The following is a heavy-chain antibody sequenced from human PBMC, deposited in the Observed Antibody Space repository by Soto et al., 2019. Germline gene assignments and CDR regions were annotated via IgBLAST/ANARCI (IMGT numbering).Heavy chain of an antibody. CDR1: GFTFDDYA. V-gene: IGHV3-9*01. D-gene: IGHD6-19*01. CDR3: AVSSGWYDDAFDI. CDR2: ISWNSGSI. J-gene: IGHJ3*02. Sequence: GGSLRLSCVASGFTFDDYAMHWVRQAPGKGLEWVSGISWNSGSIGYADSVKGRFTISRDNAKNSLYLQMNSLRAEDTALYYCAVSSGWYDDAFDIWGQGTMVTVSS.